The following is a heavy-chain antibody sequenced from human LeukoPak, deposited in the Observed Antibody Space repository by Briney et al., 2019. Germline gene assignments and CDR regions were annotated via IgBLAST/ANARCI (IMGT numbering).Heavy chain of an antibody. J-gene: IGHJ4*02. CDR1: GFTFSSYN. D-gene: IGHD3-22*01. Sequence: GGSLRLSCVATGFTFSSYNMNWVRQAPGKGLEWVSYISSSSDTIYYADSVKGRFTISRDNAKNSLYLQMNSLRDDDTAVYYCARARSGYYMDYWGQGTLVTVSS. V-gene: IGHV3-48*02. CDR2: ISSSSDTI. CDR3: ARARSGYYMDY.